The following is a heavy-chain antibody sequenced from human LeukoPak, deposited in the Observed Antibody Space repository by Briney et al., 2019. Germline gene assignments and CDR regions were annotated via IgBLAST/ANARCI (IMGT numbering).Heavy chain of an antibody. CDR2: IGTAGDT. CDR1: GFTFKSYD. Sequence: GGSLRLSCAASGFTFKSYDMHWVRQVAGRGLEWVSGIGTAGDTYYQGSVKGRFTISRDNAKNSLYLQMNSLRAEDTAVYYCARGESGELDFDFWGQGTLVTVSS. J-gene: IGHJ4*02. D-gene: IGHD1-7*01. V-gene: IGHV3-13*01. CDR3: ARGESGELDFDF.